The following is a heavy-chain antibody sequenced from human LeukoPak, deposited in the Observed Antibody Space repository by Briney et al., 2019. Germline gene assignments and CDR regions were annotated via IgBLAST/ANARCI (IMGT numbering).Heavy chain of an antibody. D-gene: IGHD6-19*01. CDR3: AKARTPYNSGFDY. V-gene: IGHV3-23*01. CDR2: ISASGSTT. CDR1: GFTFTDYA. Sequence: GSLRLSCAASGFTFTDYAMGWVRQAPGQGLEWASTISASGSTTYYADSVRGRFTISRDNSKNTLSLQMSSLRAEDTAVYYCAKARTPYNSGFDYWGQGTLVTVSS. J-gene: IGHJ4*02.